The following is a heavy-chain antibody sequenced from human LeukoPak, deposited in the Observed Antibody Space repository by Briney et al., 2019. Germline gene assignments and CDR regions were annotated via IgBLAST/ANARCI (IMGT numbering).Heavy chain of an antibody. CDR3: ARWGGTWQYYFDY. D-gene: IGHD1-1*01. CDR2: TRFDGSIK. V-gene: IGHV3-33*01. J-gene: IGHJ4*02. Sequence: SGGSLRLSCAVSGFIFSDYGFHWVRQAPGKGLEWVAVTRFDGSIKQYADSVKGRFTISRDDSKNTLYLQMNSLKSEDTAVYYCARWGGTWQYYFDYWGRGTLVTVSS. CDR1: GFIFSDYG.